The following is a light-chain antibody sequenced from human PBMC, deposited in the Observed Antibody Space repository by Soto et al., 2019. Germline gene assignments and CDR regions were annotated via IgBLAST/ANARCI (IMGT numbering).Light chain of an antibody. V-gene: IGKV1-33*01. CDR1: QDIRKY. J-gene: IGKJ4*01. CDR2: DTS. CDR3: QQYDNLVT. Sequence: DIQMTQSPSSLSASVGDRVTITCQASQDIRKYLNWYQQKPGKAPNLLMYDTSNLETGVPSRFSGSGSGTDFTVTISSLQPEDIETYYCQQYDNLVTFGGGTKVEIK.